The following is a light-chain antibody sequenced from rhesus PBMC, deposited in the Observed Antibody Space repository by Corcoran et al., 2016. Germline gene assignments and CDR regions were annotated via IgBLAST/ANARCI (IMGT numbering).Light chain of an antibody. Sequence: DVVMTQSPLSLPITPGQPASISCRSSQSLVHNNGNTYLSWYQQKPGQHPRRQSYQVSRRDPGVPEGFSGRGAGTEFTLKISRMEAEDVGVDCCGQGIKFPCTFGPGTKLDIK. J-gene: IGKJ3*01. V-gene: IGKV2-65*01. CDR1: QSLVHNNGNTY. CDR3: GQGIKFPCT. CDR2: QVS.